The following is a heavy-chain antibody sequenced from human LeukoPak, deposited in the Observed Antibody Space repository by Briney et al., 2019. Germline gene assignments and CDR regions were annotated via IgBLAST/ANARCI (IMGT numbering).Heavy chain of an antibody. D-gene: IGHD6-19*01. V-gene: IGHV3-48*03. J-gene: IGHJ4*02. CDR1: GFTFSNYE. Sequence: GGSLRLSCAASGFTFSNYEMSWVRQAPGKGLEWVSAISGSGGSTYYADSVKGRFTISRDNAKNSLYLQMNSLRAEDTAVYYCARDRGFVAGVYYFDYWGQGTLVTVSS. CDR3: ARDRGFVAGVYYFDY. CDR2: ISGSGGST.